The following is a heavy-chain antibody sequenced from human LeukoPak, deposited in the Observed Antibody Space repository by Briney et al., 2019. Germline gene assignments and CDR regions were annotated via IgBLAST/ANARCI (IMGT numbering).Heavy chain of an antibody. CDR1: GVSISSYY. D-gene: IGHD2-2*01. V-gene: IGHV4-59*01. CDR2: IYYSGGT. Sequence: PSETLSLTCTVSGVSISSYYWSWLPQPPGKGLEWIGNIYYSGGTNYNPSLKSRVTISVDTSKNQFSLKLSSVTAADTAVYYCARVLPSSSTSCYPDYWGQGTLVTVSS. CDR3: ARVLPSSSTSCYPDY. J-gene: IGHJ4*02.